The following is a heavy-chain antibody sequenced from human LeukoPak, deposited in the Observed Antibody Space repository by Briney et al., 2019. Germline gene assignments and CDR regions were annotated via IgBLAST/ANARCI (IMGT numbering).Heavy chain of an antibody. J-gene: IGHJ4*02. CDR2: IWYDGSNK. D-gene: IGHD1-1*01. CDR3: ARDWKGDYFDY. Sequence: PGGSLRLSCAASGFTFSSYAMHWVRQAPGKGLEWVAVIWYDGSNKYYADSVKGRFTISRDNSKNTLYLQMNSLRAEDTAVYYCARDWKGDYFDYWGQGTLVTVSS. CDR1: GFTFSSYA. V-gene: IGHV3-33*08.